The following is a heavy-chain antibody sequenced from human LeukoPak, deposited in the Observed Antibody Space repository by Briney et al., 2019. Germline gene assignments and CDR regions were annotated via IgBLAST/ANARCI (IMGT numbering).Heavy chain of an antibody. CDR3: ATELYCSSTSCYNCYYGMDV. J-gene: IGHJ6*02. CDR1: GYTLTELS. CDR2: FDPEDGET. D-gene: IGHD2-2*02. V-gene: IGHV1-24*01. Sequence: ASVKVSCKVSGYTLTELSMHWVRQAPGKGLEWMGGFDPEDGETIYAQKFQGRVTMTEDTSTDTAYMELSSLRSEDTAVYYCATELYCSSTSCYNCYYGMDVWGQGTTVTVSS.